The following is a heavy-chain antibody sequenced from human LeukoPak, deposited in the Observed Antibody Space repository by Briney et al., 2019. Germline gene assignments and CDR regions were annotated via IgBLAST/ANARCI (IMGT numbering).Heavy chain of an antibody. CDR2: ISGYNGNT. J-gene: IGHJ4*02. D-gene: IGHD3-22*01. Sequence: ASVKVSCKASGYTFTSYGISWVRQAPGQGLEWMGWISGYNGNTNYAQKVQGRVTMTTDTSTSTVYMELSSLRSEDTAVYYCARASKTPDSSGYDDYWGQGTLVTVSS. CDR3: ARASKTPDSSGYDDY. V-gene: IGHV1-18*01. CDR1: GYTFTSYG.